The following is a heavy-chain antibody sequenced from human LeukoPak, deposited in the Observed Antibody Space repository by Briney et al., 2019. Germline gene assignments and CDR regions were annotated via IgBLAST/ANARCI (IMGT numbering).Heavy chain of an antibody. CDR2: INHSGST. D-gene: IGHD3-10*01. V-gene: IGHV4-34*01. CDR3: ARYYGSGSRIYFDY. CDR1: GGSFSGYY. J-gene: IGHJ4*02. Sequence: SETLSLTCAVYGGSFSGYYWSWIRQPPGKGLEWIGEINHSGSTNYNPSLKSRVTISVDTSKSQFSLKLSSVTAADTAVYYCARYYGSGSRIYFDYWGQGTLVTVSS.